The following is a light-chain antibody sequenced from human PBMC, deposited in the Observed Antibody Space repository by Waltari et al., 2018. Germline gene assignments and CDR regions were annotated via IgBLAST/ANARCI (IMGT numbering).Light chain of an antibody. J-gene: IGKJ2*01. V-gene: IGKV4-1*01. CDR3: QQYYSTPPYT. CDR1: QSVLYSSNNKNY. CDR2: WAS. Sequence: DIVMTQSPDSLAVSLGERATINCKCRQSVLYSSNNKNYLAWYQQKPGQPPKLLIYWASTRESGVPDRFSGSGSGTDFTLTISSLQAEDVAVYYCQQYYSTPPYTFGQGTKLEIK.